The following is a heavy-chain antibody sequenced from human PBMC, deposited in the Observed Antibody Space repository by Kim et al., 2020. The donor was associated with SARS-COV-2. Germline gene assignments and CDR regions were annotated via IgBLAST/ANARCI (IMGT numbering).Heavy chain of an antibody. V-gene: IGHV3-74*01. Sequence: GTAHPDSVKGRFTMPRDNAKSTLYLQMDSLTDDDTAVYYCARFAVVTGGDYWGQGTLVTVSS. D-gene: IGHD2-15*01. CDR3: ARFAVVTGGDY. CDR2: GT. J-gene: IGHJ4*02.